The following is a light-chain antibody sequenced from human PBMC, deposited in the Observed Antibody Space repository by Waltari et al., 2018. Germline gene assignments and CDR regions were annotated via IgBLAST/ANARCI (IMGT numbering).Light chain of an antibody. CDR1: TNDVGGYDL. CDR2: EVS. CDR3: SSYAGSSTFVV. J-gene: IGLJ2*01. V-gene: IGLV2-23*02. Sequence: QSALTQPASVSGSPGQSITISCTGTTNDVGGYDLVPLSQQHPGKVPKLIIYEVSKRPSGVSGVSYRFSGSKSGNTASLTISGLQTEDEADYYCSSYAGSSTFVVFGGGTKLTVL.